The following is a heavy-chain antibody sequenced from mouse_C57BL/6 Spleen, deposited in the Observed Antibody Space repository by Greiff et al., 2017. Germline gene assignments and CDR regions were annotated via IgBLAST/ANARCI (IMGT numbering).Heavy chain of an antibody. Sequence: EVKLVESGGDLVKPGGSLKLSCAASGFTFSSYGMSWVRQTPDKRLEWVATISSGGSYTYYPDSVKGRFTISRDNAKNTLYLQMSSLKSEDTAMYYCARSYYYNYAMDYWGQGTSGTVSS. V-gene: IGHV5-6*02. D-gene: IGHD1-1*01. J-gene: IGHJ4*01. CDR1: GFTFSSYG. CDR3: ARSYYYNYAMDY. CDR2: ISSGGSYT.